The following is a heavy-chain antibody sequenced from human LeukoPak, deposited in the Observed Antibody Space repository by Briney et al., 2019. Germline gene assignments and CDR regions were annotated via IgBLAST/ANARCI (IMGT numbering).Heavy chain of an antibody. Sequence: GGSLRLSCAASGFAFRSYGMTWVRQAPGKGLEWVSAISDDASKTYYADSVRGRFAISRDNAKNSLYLQMNSLRADDTAVYYRAKRDCSGINCHFDYWGQGTLVTVSS. CDR1: GFAFRSYG. CDR3: AKRDCSGINCHFDY. V-gene: IGHV3-23*01. J-gene: IGHJ4*02. D-gene: IGHD2-15*01. CDR2: ISDDASKT.